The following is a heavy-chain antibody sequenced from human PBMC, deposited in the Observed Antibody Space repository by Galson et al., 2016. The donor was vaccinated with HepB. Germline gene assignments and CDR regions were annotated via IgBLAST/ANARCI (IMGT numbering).Heavy chain of an antibody. CDR2: LSASGGAT. J-gene: IGHJ4*02. D-gene: IGHD1-1*01. V-gene: IGHV3-23*01. Sequence: SLRLSCAASGFTFNTYAMSWVRQAPGKGLEWVSTLSASGGATYYSDSVKGRFTISRDNSKNTLYLQMISLRDEDTAVYYCAKGRTGTTGPVEYWGQGTLVTVSS. CDR3: AKGRTGTTGPVEY. CDR1: GFTFNTYA.